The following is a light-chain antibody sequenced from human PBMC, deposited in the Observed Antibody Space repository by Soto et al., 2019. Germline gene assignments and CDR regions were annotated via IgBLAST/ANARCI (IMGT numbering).Light chain of an antibody. Sequence: DVVMTQTPVSLSVAPGQPASISCKSSQSLLHITGETFLFWYLQKPGQSPQLXIYEVSTRASGVPDRVSGSGSGTDFTLEISRVETDDVGIYYCMQSTQLPPTFGQGTRLEIK. CDR1: QSLLHITGETF. V-gene: IGKV2D-29*02. J-gene: IGKJ5*01. CDR3: MQSTQLPPT. CDR2: EVS.